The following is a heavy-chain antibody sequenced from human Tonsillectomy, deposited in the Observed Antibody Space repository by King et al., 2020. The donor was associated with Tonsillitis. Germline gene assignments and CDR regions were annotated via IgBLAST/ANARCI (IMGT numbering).Heavy chain of an antibody. J-gene: IGHJ3*02. CDR1: GFTFSSNS. D-gene: IGHD3-22*01. V-gene: IGHV3-21*01. CDR3: VGGYYYGAFDI. Sequence: QLVQSGGGLVKPGGSLRLSCAASGFTFSSNSMNWVSQAPGKGLEWVSSISSSSSYIYYAGSVKGRSTISRDNAKNSLYLQMNSLRAEDTAVYYCVGGYYYGAFDIWGQGTMVTVSS. CDR2: ISSSSSYI.